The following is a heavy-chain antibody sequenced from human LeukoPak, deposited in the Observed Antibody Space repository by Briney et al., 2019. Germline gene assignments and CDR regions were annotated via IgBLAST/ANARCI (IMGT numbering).Heavy chain of an antibody. J-gene: IGHJ4*02. CDR2: IYYSGST. D-gene: IGHD1-26*01. CDR1: GDSIRFSDYY. Sequence: PSETLSLTCTVSGDSIRFSDYYWGWIRQPPGKGLEWIGSIYYSGSTYYNPSLESRVTISVDTSKNQFSLKLSSVTAADTAFYYCARPLGSGSYYSPFDFWGQGTLVTVSS. V-gene: IGHV4-39*01. CDR3: ARPLGSGSYYSPFDF.